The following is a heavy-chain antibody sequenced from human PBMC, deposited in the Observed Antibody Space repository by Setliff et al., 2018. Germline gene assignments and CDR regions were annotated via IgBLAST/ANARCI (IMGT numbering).Heavy chain of an antibody. V-gene: IGHV3-23*01. J-gene: IGHJ4*02. CDR2: ISGSGGST. CDR1: GFTFRSYA. Sequence: GGSLRLSCAASGFTFRSYAVSWVRQAPGKGLEWVSAISGSGGSTYYADSVKGRFTISRDNSKNTLYLQMNSLRAEDTAVYYCAKAAYYYDSSGSYFDYWGQGTLVTVSS. CDR3: AKAAYYYDSSGSYFDY. D-gene: IGHD3-22*01.